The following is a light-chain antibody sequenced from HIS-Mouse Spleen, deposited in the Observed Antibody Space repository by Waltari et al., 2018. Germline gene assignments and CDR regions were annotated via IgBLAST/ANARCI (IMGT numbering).Light chain of an antibody. CDR2: LGS. CDR3: MQALQTPFT. J-gene: IGKJ3*01. V-gene: IGKV2-28*01. Sequence: DIVMTQSPISLPVTPGEPASISCRSSQSLLHSNGYNYLDWYLQKPGQSPQLLIYLGSNRASDVPDRFSGSGSDTDYTLKISRVEAEDVGVYYCMQALQTPFTLGPGTKVDIK. CDR1: QSLLHSNGYNY.